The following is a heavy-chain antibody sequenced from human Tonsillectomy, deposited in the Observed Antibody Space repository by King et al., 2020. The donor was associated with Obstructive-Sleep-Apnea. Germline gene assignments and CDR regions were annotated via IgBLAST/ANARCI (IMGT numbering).Heavy chain of an antibody. CDR2: ISYDGSNK. Sequence: VQLVESGGGVVQPGRSLRLSCAASGFTFSSYAMHWVRQAPGKGLEWVAVISYDGSNKYYADSVKGRFTISRDNSKNTLYLQMNSLRAEDTAVYYCANRRFLGSSWWFGELNYYYYGMDVWGQGTTVTVSS. CDR1: GFTFSSYA. D-gene: IGHD3-10*01. CDR3: ANRRFLGSSWWFGELNYYYYGMDV. J-gene: IGHJ6*02. V-gene: IGHV3-30-3*01.